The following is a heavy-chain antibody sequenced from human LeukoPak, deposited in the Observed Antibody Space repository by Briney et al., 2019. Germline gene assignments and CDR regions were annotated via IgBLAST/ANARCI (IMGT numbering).Heavy chain of an antibody. J-gene: IGHJ4*02. CDR2: IRPTTGVT. Sequence: ASVKVSCKPSGYTFTDYYIHWVRQAPGQGLEWVGWIRPTTGVTNYSQKFQGRVTVTRDTSISTAYMEMSSLTSDDTAVYYCTRTFRVAVAGNHFDYWGQGTQVTVPS. D-gene: IGHD6-19*01. CDR3: TRTFRVAVAGNHFDY. CDR1: GYTFTDYY. V-gene: IGHV1-2*02.